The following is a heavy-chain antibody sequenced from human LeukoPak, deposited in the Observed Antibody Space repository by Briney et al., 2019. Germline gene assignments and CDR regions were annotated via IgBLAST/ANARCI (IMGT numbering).Heavy chain of an antibody. CDR2: IYSGGST. Sequence: PGGSLRLSCAASGFTVSSNYMSWVRQAPRKGLEWVSVIYSGGSTYYADSVKGRFTISRDNSKNMLYLQMNSLRDEDTAVYYCARGGSYDSSGYSGLEWGKGTTVTVCS. CDR3: ARGGSYDSSGYSGLE. V-gene: IGHV3-53*01. D-gene: IGHD3-22*01. J-gene: IGHJ6*04. CDR1: GFTVSSNY.